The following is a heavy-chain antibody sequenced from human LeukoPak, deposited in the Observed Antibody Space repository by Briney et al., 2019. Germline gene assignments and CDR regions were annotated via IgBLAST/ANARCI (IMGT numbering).Heavy chain of an antibody. J-gene: IGHJ4*02. CDR2: ISSSSSYI. CDR3: ARDSRGYTLGSYRGDY. CDR1: GCTFSSYA. D-gene: IGHD1-26*01. Sequence: PGGSLRLSCAASGCTFSSYAMSWVRQAPGKGLEWVSSISSSSSYIYYADSVKGRFTISRDNAKNSLYLQMNSLRAEDTAVYYCARDSRGYTLGSYRGDYWGQGTLVSVSS. V-gene: IGHV3-21*01.